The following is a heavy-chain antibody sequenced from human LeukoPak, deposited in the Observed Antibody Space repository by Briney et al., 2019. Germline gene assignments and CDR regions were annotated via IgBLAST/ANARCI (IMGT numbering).Heavy chain of an antibody. CDR3: AREPRGTASYYYYGMDV. V-gene: IGHV4-39*07. CDR1: GGSISSSSYY. CDR2: IYYSGST. D-gene: IGHD2-21*02. J-gene: IGHJ6*02. Sequence: PSETLSLTCTVSGGSISSSSYYWGWIRQPPGKGLEWIGSIYYSGSTYYNPSLKSRVTISVDTPKNQFSLKLSSVTAADTAVYYCAREPRGTASYYYYGMDVWGQGTTVTVSS.